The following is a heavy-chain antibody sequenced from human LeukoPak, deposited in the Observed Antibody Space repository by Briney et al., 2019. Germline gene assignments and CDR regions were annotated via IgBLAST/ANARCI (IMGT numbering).Heavy chain of an antibody. J-gene: IGHJ2*01. CDR2: IYYSGST. CDR1: GASIRSGLHY. D-gene: IGHD6-13*01. V-gene: IGHV4-61*01. Sequence: PSETLSLTCTVSGASIRSGLHYWNWIRQPPGKGLEWIGYIYYSGSTNYNPSLKSRVTISVDTSKNQFSLKLSSVTAADTAVYYCARVYYSSSYDYWYFDLWGRGTLVTVSS. CDR3: ARVYYSSSYDYWYFDL.